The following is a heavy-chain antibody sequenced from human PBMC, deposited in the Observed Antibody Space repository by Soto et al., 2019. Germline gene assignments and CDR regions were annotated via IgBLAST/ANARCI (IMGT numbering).Heavy chain of an antibody. CDR3: ARDISGYSYAALTN. Sequence: GSLRLSCATSGFTFSDYVMNWVRQDPGKGLGWVAVLWYHGSDKFYADSVKGRFTISRDNSKNTLYLQMNSLRAEDTAVYYCARDISGYSYAALTNWGQGTLVNVSS. J-gene: IGHJ4*02. CDR2: LWYHGSDK. V-gene: IGHV3-33*01. D-gene: IGHD5-18*01. CDR1: GFTFSDYV.